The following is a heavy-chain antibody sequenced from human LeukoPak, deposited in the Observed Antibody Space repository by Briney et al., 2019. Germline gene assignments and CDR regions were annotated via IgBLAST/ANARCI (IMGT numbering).Heavy chain of an antibody. J-gene: IGHJ6*03. CDR2: IRFDRSNE. V-gene: IGHV3-30*02. CDR1: GFTFSSYS. D-gene: IGHD6-13*01. CDR3: AKDAGYYYYMDV. Sequence: GGSLRLSCAASGFTFSSYSMNWVRQAPGKGLEWVAFIRFDRSNEYYADSVKGRFTISRDNSKNTLYLQMNSLRAEDTAVYYCAKDAGYYYYMDVWGKGTTVTVSS.